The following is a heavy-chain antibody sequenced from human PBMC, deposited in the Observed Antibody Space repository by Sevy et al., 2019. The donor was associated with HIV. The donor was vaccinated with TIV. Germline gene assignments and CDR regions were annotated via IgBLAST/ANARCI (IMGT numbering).Heavy chain of an antibody. CDR2: ISGSGGST. Sequence: GGSLRLSCAASGFTFSSYAMSWVRQAPGKGLEWVSAISGSGGSTYYADSVKGRFTISRDNSKNTLYLQMNSLRAEDTAVYYCAKRVVVPVAMGVFVGPNDYWGQGTLVTVSS. J-gene: IGHJ4*02. CDR3: AKRVVVPVAMGVFVGPNDY. V-gene: IGHV3-23*01. CDR1: GFTFSSYA. D-gene: IGHD2-2*01.